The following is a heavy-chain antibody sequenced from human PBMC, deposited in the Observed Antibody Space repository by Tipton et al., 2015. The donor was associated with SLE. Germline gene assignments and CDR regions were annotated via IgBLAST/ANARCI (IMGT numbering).Heavy chain of an antibody. D-gene: IGHD1-26*01. CDR2: IYYSGRN. CDR3: ARPTPSRFGIVGATNIGGAFGI. J-gene: IGHJ3*02. CDR1: GGSISSSSYY. V-gene: IGHV4-39*07. Sequence: LSLTCNVSGGSISSSSYYWGWIRQPPGKGLEWIGSIYYSGRNYYNPYLKSRVTISVDKAKNQFSLKLSSVTAEDTAVYYSARPTPSRFGIVGATNIGGAFGIWVQVTMVTSSS.